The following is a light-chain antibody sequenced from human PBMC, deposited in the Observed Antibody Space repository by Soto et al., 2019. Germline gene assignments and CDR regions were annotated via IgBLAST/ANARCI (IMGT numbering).Light chain of an antibody. Sequence: QSALTQPPSASGSPGQSVTISCTGTSSDVGGYKYVSWYQQHPGKAPKLMMFEVNKRPSGVPDRFSGSKSGNTASLTVSGLQAEDEADYYCSSYAGINNIGVFGTGTKVTVL. CDR3: SSYAGINNIGV. CDR2: EVN. J-gene: IGLJ1*01. CDR1: SSDVGGYKY. V-gene: IGLV2-8*01.